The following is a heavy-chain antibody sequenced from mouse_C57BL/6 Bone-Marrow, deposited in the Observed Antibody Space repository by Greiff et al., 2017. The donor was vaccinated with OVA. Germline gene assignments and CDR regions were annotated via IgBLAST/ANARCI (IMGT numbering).Heavy chain of an antibody. CDR1: GFTFSSYG. Sequence: EVKLQESGGDLVKPGGSLKLSCAASGFTFSSYGMSWVRQTPDKRLEWVATISSGGSYTYYPDSVKGRFTISRDNAKNTLYLQMSSLKSEDTAMYYCARPGPYGNYLDYWGQGTTRTVSS. D-gene: IGHD2-1*01. CDR2: ISSGGSYT. CDR3: ARPGPYGNYLDY. J-gene: IGHJ2*01. V-gene: IGHV5-6*01.